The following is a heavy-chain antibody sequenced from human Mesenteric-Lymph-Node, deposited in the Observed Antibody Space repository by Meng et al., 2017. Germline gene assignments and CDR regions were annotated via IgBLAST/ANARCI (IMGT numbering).Heavy chain of an antibody. CDR2: IYYSGST. J-gene: IGHJ4*02. CDR3: ATTYYDSSGGPFDY. Sequence: SETLSLTCTVSGGSVSSGSYYWSWIRQPPGKGLEWIGYIYYSGSTNYNPSLKSRVTISVDTSKNQFSLKLSSVTAADTAVYYCATTYYDSSGGPFDYWGQGTLVTVSS. V-gene: IGHV4-61*01. D-gene: IGHD3-22*01. CDR1: GGSVSSGSYY.